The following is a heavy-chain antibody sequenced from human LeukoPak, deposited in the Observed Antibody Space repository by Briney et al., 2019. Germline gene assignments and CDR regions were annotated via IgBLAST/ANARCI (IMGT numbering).Heavy chain of an antibody. CDR1: GGSISSSSYY. V-gene: IGHV4-39*07. CDR3: ARARGKWEPHYYFDY. Sequence: SETLSLTCTVSGGSISSSSYYWSWIRQPPGKGLEWIGTIYYSGSTYYNPSLKSRVTISVDTSKNQFSLKLSSVTAADTAVYYCARARGKWEPHYYFDYWGQGTLVTVSS. J-gene: IGHJ4*02. CDR2: IYYSGST. D-gene: IGHD1-26*01.